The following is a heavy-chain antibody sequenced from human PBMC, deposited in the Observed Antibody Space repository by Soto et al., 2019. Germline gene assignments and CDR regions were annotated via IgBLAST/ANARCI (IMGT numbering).Heavy chain of an antibody. D-gene: IGHD3-16*01. CDR2: IYYSGST. Sequence: QVQLQESGPGLVKPSETLSLTCTVSGGSISSYYWSWIRQPPGKGLEWIGYIYYSGSTNYNPSLTSRVTISVATSKKQFSLTLSSVTAADTAVYYCASLWGWSVDYWGQGTLVTVSS. CDR3: ASLWGWSVDY. V-gene: IGHV4-59*08. J-gene: IGHJ4*02. CDR1: GGSISSYY.